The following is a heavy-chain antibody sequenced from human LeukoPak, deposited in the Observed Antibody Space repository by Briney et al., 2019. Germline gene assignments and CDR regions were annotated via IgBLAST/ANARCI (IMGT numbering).Heavy chain of an antibody. Sequence: PSETLSLACTVSGGSISSYYWSWIRQPPGKGLEWIGYIYYSGSTNYNPSLKSRVTISVDTSKSQFSLKLSSVTAADTAVYYCARGAGSFDYWGQGTLVTVSS. V-gene: IGHV4-59*01. CDR2: IYYSGST. CDR1: GGSISSYY. J-gene: IGHJ4*02. CDR3: ARGAGSFDY.